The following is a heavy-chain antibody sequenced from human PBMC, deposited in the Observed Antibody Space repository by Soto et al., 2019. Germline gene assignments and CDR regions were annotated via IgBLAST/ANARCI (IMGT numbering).Heavy chain of an antibody. J-gene: IGHJ5*02. V-gene: IGHV3-49*03. CDR1: GFTFGDYA. CDR2: IRSKAYGGTT. D-gene: IGHD2-2*01. CDR3: TRGGQYQLLGCWFDP. Sequence: GGSLRLSCTASGFTFGDYAMSWFRQAPGKGLEWVGFIRSKAYGGTTEYAASVKGRFTISRDDSKSIAYLQMNSLKTEDTAVYYCTRGGQYQLLGCWFDPWGQGTLVTVSS.